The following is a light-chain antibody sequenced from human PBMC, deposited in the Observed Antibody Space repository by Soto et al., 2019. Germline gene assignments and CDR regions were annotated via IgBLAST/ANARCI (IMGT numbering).Light chain of an antibody. V-gene: IGKV1-39*01. Sequence: DIQMXQSPSSLSAXVXXRVTITCRASQSIDTYLNWYQQKPGEAPKLLIYVASTLQSGVPSRFSGSGSGTDFTLTISSLQPEDFATYYCQQSYRAPLTFGGGTKVEIK. CDR1: QSIDTY. CDR2: VAS. J-gene: IGKJ4*01. CDR3: QQSYRAPLT.